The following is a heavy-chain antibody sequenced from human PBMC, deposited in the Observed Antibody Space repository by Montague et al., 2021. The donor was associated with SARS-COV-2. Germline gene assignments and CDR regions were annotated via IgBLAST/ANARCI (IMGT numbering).Heavy chain of an antibody. J-gene: IGHJ6*02. CDR1: GGSMINNY. D-gene: IGHD5-12*01. V-gene: IGHV4-59*01. CDR2: IYYTGGT. CDR3: ARGGGRLQYSYYYGMDV. Sequence: SETLSFTCSVSGGSMINNYWSWIRQPPGKGLEWMGYIYYTGGTDYNPSLESRATLSIDTSKNEFSLKLTSVTAADTAVYYCARGGGRLQYSYYYGMDVWGQGTTVTVSS.